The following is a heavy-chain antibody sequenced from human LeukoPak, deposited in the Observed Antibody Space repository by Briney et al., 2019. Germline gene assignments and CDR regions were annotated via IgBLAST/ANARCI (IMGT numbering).Heavy chain of an antibody. V-gene: IGHV3-21*01. Sequence: PGGSLRLSCAASGFTFSSYTMNWVRQAPGKGLEWVSSISSSNTYIYYADSVKGRFTISRDNAKNSLYLQMNSLRAEDTAVYYCAREAITMVRGVEDYWGQGTLVTVSS. CDR2: ISSSNTYI. CDR3: AREAITMVRGVEDY. J-gene: IGHJ4*02. CDR1: GFTFSSYT. D-gene: IGHD3-10*01.